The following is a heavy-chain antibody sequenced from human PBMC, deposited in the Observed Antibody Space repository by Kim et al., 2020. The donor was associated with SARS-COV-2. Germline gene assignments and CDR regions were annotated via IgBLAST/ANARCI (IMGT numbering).Heavy chain of an antibody. D-gene: IGHD6-13*01. CDR2: ISGDGGST. V-gene: IGHV3-43*02. Sequence: GGSLRLSCAASGFTFDDYAMHWVRQAPGKGLEWVSLISGDGGSTYYADSVKGRFTISRDNSKNSLYLQMNSLRTEDTALYYCAKEVHPIAAAGELAEYFPHWGQGTLVTVSS. CDR3: AKEVHPIAAAGELAEYFPH. CDR1: GFTFDDYA. J-gene: IGHJ1*01.